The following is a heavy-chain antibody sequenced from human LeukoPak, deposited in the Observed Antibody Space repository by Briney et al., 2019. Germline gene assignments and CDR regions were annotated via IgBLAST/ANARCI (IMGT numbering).Heavy chain of an antibody. CDR2: ISGSGGST. D-gene: IGHD3-10*01. CDR3: ARGGVDYYGSGTYYLMYYFDY. J-gene: IGHJ4*02. V-gene: IGHV3-23*01. CDR1: GFTFSSYG. Sequence: GGSLRLSCAASGFTFSSYGMSWVRQAPGKGLEWVSAISGSGGSTYYADSVKGRFTISRDDPHNTLYLQMNSLRAEDTAVYFCARGGVDYYGSGTYYLMYYFDYWGQGALVTVSS.